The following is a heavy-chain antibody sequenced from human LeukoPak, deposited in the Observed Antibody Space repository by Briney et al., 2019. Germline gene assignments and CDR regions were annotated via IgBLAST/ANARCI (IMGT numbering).Heavy chain of an antibody. J-gene: IGHJ3*02. V-gene: IGHV3-30*18. Sequence: QPGGSLRLSCAASGFTFSSYGMHWVRQAPGKGLEWVAVISYDGSNKYYADSVKGRFTISRDNSKNTLYLQMNSLRAEDTAVYYCAKSSNIAARGTAFDIWGQGTMVTVSS. CDR3: AKSSNIAARGTAFDI. D-gene: IGHD6-6*01. CDR1: GFTFSSYG. CDR2: ISYDGSNK.